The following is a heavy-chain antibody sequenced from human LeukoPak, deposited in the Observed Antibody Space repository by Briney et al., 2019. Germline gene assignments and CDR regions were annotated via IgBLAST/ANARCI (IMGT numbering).Heavy chain of an antibody. Sequence: SETLSLTCTVSGGSISSSSYYWSWIRQPPGKGLEWIGYIYYSGSTNYNPSLKSRVTISVDTSKNQFSLKLSSVTAADTAVYYCARVPRVKSLLSTYYYYYMDVWGKGTTVTVSS. CDR1: GGSISSSSYY. V-gene: IGHV4-61*01. J-gene: IGHJ6*03. CDR3: ARVPRVKSLLSTYYYYYMDV. CDR2: IYYSGST. D-gene: IGHD2-15*01.